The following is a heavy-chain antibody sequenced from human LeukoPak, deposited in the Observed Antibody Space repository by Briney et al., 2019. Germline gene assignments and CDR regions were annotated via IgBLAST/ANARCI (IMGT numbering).Heavy chain of an antibody. Sequence: GGSLRLSCAASGFTFSSYSMNWVRQAPGKGPEWVSSISSSSSYIYYADSVKGRFTISRDNAKNSLYLQMNSLRAEDTAVYYCARVRGGGSSWESGFLDYWGQGTLVTVSS. CDR3: ARVRGGGSSWESGFLDY. J-gene: IGHJ4*02. CDR1: GFTFSSYS. V-gene: IGHV3-21*01. CDR2: ISSSSSYI. D-gene: IGHD6-13*01.